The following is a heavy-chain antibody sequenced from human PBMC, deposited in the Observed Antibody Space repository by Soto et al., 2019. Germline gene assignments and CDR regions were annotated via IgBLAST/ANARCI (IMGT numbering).Heavy chain of an antibody. Sequence: QVQLVESGGGVVQPGRSLRLSCAASGFTFSSYGMHWVRQAPGKGLEWVAVISYDGSNKYYADSVKGRFTISRDNSKNTLSLQMNRLRAEDTAVYYCAKDRRWALLRPGSGSSFVYWGQGTLVTVSS. CDR1: GFTFSSYG. D-gene: IGHD1-26*01. V-gene: IGHV3-30*18. J-gene: IGHJ4*02. CDR3: AKDRRWALLRPGSGSSFVY. CDR2: ISYDGSNK.